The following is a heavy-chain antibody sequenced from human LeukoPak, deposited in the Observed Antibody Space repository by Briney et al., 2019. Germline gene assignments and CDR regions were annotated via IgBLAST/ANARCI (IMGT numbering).Heavy chain of an antibody. CDR1: GFTFSAHN. D-gene: IGHD3-16*01. J-gene: IGHJ4*02. CDR2: ISGTINQI. V-gene: IGHV3-21*01. CDR3: ARPLGAKFDY. Sequence: GGSLRLSCAASGFTFSAHNMNWVRQAPGKGLEWVGSISGTINQIDYADSVKGRFSISRDNAKTSLYLQMNSLRAEDTAVYYCARPLGAKFDYWGQGTLVTVSS.